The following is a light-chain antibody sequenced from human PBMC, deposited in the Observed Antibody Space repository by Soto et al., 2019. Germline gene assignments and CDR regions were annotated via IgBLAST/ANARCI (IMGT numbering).Light chain of an antibody. CDR1: SSNIGNNY. CDR2: DNN. J-gene: IGLJ3*02. Sequence: QFVLTQPPSVCAAPGRKVTISCSGSSSNIGNNYVSWYQQFPGTAPQLLIYDNNKRPSGIPDRFSGSKSGTSATLGITGLQTGDEADYYCGTWDSSLSAWVFGGGTKVTVL. CDR3: GTWDSSLSAWV. V-gene: IGLV1-51*01.